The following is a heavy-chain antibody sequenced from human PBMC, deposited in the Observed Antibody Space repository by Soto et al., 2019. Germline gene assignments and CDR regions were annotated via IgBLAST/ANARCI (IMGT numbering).Heavy chain of an antibody. V-gene: IGHV1-18*01. Sequence: GASVKVSCKASGYTFSNYGFSWVRQAPGQGLEWMGWIYIDNTNYAQKFQGRVTITRDTSASTAYMELSSLRSEDTAVYYCARVSGYYLPDYWGQGTLVIVSS. CDR3: ARVSGYYLPDY. CDR1: GYTFSNYG. CDR2: IYIDNT. J-gene: IGHJ4*02. D-gene: IGHD5-12*01.